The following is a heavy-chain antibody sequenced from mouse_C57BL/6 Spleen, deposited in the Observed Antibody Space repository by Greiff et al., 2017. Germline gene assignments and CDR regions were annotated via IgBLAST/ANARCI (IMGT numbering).Heavy chain of an antibody. Sequence: ESGPGLVKPSQSLSLTCSVTGYSITSGYYWNWIRQFPGNKLEWMGYISYDGSNNYNPSLKNRISITRDTSKNQFFLKLNSVTTEDTATYYCARGGVYYALDYWGQGTTLTVSS. J-gene: IGHJ2*01. CDR3: ARGGVYYALDY. CDR2: ISYDGSN. V-gene: IGHV3-6*01. D-gene: IGHD2-1*01. CDR1: GYSITSGYY.